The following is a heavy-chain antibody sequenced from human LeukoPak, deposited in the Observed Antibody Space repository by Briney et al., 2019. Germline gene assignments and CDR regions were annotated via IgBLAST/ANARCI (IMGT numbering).Heavy chain of an antibody. D-gene: IGHD3-22*01. Sequence: PSETLSLTCTVSGGSVRSANYYWGWIRQHRGRGLEWIGFVSNNENTYYSPSLETRLTISLDTSRNQFSLELTSMTAADTAVYFCARVPRPYYSDRSGYSRELDSSDIWGQGTAVTVPS. CDR1: GGSVRSANYY. V-gene: IGHV4-31*03. J-gene: IGHJ3*02. CDR2: VSNNENT. CDR3: ARVPRPYYSDRSGYSRELDSSDI.